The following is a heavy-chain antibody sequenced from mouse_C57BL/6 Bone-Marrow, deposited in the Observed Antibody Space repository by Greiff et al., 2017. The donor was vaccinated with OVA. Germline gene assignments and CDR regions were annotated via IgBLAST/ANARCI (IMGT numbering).Heavy chain of an antibody. V-gene: IGHV1-82*01. CDR3: ARRRSTTVVGPFDY. D-gene: IGHD1-1*01. Sequence: QVQLQQSGPELVKPGASVKISCKASGYAFSSSWMNWVKQRPGKGLEWIGRIYPGDGDTNYNGKFKGKATLTADKSSSPAYMQLSSLTSEDSAVYFCARRRSTTVVGPFDYWGQGTTLTVSS. CDR2: IYPGDGDT. J-gene: IGHJ2*01. CDR1: GYAFSSSW.